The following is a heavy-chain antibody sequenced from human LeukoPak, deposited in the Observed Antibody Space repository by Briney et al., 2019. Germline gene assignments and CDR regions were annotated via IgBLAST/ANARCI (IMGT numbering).Heavy chain of an antibody. V-gene: IGHV4-38-2*02. D-gene: IGHD6-13*01. CDR1: GYSISSGYY. Sequence: PSETLSLTCAVSGYSISSGYYWGWIRQPPGKGLEWIGSIYHSGSTYYNPSLKSRVTISVDTSKNQFSLKLSSVTAADTAVYYCARDPAAAADTYYYGMDVWDKGTTVTVSS. CDR2: IYHSGST. CDR3: ARDPAAAADTYYYGMDV. J-gene: IGHJ6*04.